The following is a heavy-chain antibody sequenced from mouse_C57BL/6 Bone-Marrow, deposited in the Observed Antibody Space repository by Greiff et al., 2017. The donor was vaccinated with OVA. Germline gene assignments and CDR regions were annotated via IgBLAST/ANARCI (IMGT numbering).Heavy chain of an antibody. CDR1: GYTFTSYW. V-gene: IGHV1-5*01. D-gene: IGHD6-1*01. CDR3: TRPPLAPDAMEY. CDR2: IYPGNSDT. Sequence: VQLQQSGTVLARPGASVKMSCKTSGYTFTSYWMHWVKQRPGQGLEWIGDIYPGNSDTSYNQKFKGKANLTAVTSASTAYMELSSLTNEDSAVYYCTRPPLAPDAMEYWGKGTSVTVSS. J-gene: IGHJ4*01.